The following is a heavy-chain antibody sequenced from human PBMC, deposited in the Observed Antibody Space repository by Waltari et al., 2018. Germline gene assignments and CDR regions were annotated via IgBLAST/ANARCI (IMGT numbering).Heavy chain of an antibody. V-gene: IGHV4-34*01. J-gene: IGHJ4*02. Sequence: QVQLQQWGAGLLKSSETLSLTCAVYGGSFSGYYWSWIRQPPGKGLEWIGEINHSGSTNYNPSLKSRVTISVDTSKNQFSLKLSSVTAADTAVYYCARVTGSGYCSSTSCYLSRSGFDYWGQGTLVTVSS. D-gene: IGHD2-2*01. CDR1: GGSFSGYY. CDR2: INHSGST. CDR3: ARVTGSGYCSSTSCYLSRSGFDY.